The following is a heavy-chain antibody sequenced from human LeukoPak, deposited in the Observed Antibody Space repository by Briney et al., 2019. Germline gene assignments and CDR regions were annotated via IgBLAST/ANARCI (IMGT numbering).Heavy chain of an antibody. J-gene: IGHJ4*02. D-gene: IGHD6-19*01. Sequence: GGSLRLSCAASGFTFSSYGMHWVRQAPGKGLEWVAFIRYDGSNKYYADSVKGRFTISRDNSKNTLYLQMNSLRAEDTAVYYCARVDSSGWYPPHFDYWGQGTLVTVSS. CDR2: IRYDGSNK. V-gene: IGHV3-30*02. CDR3: ARVDSSGWYPPHFDY. CDR1: GFTFSSYG.